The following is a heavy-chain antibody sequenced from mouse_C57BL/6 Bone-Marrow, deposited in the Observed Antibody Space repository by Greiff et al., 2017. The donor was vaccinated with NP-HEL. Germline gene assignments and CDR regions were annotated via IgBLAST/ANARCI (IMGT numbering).Heavy chain of an antibody. CDR1: GYAFTNYL. D-gene: IGHD2-3*01. Sequence: VQRVESGAELVRPGTSVKVSCKASGYAFTNYLIEWVKQRPGQGLEWIGVINPGSGGTNYNEKFKGKATLTADKSSSTAYMQLSSLTSEDSAVYFCARSPSYDGYWIYAMDYWGQGTSVTVSS. J-gene: IGHJ4*01. CDR3: ARSPSYDGYWIYAMDY. V-gene: IGHV1-54*01. CDR2: INPGSGGT.